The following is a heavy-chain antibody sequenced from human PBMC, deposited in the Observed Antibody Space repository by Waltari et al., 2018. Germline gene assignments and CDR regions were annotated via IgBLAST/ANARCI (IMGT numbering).Heavy chain of an antibody. V-gene: IGHV3-21*01. CDR3: ARDEGGQYQGDFDY. CDR1: GFIFNTFA. Sequence: EVQLVESGGGLVKPGGSLRLSCAASGFIFNTFAMNWVRQAPGKGREWVSTISSRSTYIYYADSVKGRFTISRDNARSSLFLQMNSRRAEDTAVYYCARDEGGQYQGDFDYWGQGTLVSVSS. J-gene: IGHJ4*02. D-gene: IGHD3-16*01. CDR2: ISSRSTYI.